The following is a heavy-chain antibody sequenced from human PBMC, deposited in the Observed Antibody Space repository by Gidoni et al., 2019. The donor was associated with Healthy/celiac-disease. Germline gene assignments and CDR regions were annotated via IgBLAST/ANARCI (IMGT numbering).Heavy chain of an antibody. J-gene: IGHJ4*02. CDR2: IYYSGST. CDR1: GGSISSSSYY. Sequence: QLQLQESGPGLVKPSETLSLTCTVSGGSISSSSYYWGWIRPPPGKGLEWIGSIYYSGSTYYNPSLKSRVTISVDTSKNQFSLKLSSVTAADTAVYYCAYSSSWEVYWGQGTLVTVSS. V-gene: IGHV4-39*01. CDR3: AYSSSWEVY. D-gene: IGHD6-13*01.